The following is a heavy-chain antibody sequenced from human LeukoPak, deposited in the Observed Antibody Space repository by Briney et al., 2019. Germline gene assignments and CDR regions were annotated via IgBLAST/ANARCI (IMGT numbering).Heavy chain of an antibody. J-gene: IGHJ3*02. CDR2: IKQEGSEK. CDR1: GFTFSSYW. V-gene: IGHV3-7*03. Sequence: PGGSLRLSCAASGFTFSSYWMSWVRQAPGKGLEWVANIKQEGSEKYYVDSVKGRLTISRDNAKNSLYLQMNSLRAEDTAVYYCATENDDAFDIWGQGTMVTVSS. D-gene: IGHD1-1*01. CDR3: ATENDDAFDI.